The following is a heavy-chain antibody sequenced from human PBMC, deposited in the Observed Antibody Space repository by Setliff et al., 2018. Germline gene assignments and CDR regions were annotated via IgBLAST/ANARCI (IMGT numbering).Heavy chain of an antibody. CDR3: ARNLGHGGDSDY. J-gene: IGHJ4*02. CDR2: VGHTGSI. CDR1: GYSISSGYI. V-gene: IGHV4-38-2*02. Sequence: PSETLSLTCTVSGYSISSGYIWGWIRQPPGKGLEWVGNVGHTGSINYNPSLKSRLTISRDTSKNQVSLKLNSVTATDTAVYYCARNLGHGGDSDYWGQGILVTVSS. D-gene: IGHD2-21*02.